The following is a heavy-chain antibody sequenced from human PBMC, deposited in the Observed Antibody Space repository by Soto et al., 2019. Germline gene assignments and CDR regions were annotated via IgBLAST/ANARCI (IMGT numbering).Heavy chain of an antibody. D-gene: IGHD3-10*01. J-gene: IGHJ6*02. Sequence: QVQLQESGPGLVKPSETLSLSCTVSGGSISSYYWSWFRQSPGKRMEWIGYVHHSWGSSYIPSPQSRVAISPDTSKSQFPLKVTSVTATDTDVYYCARQGFGPLHGLVDVWGQGTTVTVSS. CDR2: VHHSWGS. CDR1: GGSISSYY. CDR3: ARQGFGPLHGLVDV. V-gene: IGHV4-59*08.